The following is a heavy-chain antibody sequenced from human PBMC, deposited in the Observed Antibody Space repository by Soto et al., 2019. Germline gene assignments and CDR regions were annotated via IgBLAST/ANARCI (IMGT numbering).Heavy chain of an antibody. D-gene: IGHD2-2*01. Sequence: TLSLTCTVSGGSVTSGDYYWIWVRQPPGKGLEWIGYIHYSGSTYYNPSLQSRVTISVDMSKNQFSLKLTSVTAADTAVYFCARDHIVVVPAASYYYYFGMDVWGQGTTVTVSS. CDR2: IHYSGST. CDR3: ARDHIVVVPAASYYYYFGMDV. V-gene: IGHV4-30-4*01. J-gene: IGHJ6*02. CDR1: GGSVTSGDYY.